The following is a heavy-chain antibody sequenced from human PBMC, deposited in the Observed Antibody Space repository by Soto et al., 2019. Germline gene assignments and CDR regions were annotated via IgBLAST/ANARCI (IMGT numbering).Heavy chain of an antibody. D-gene: IGHD4-17*01. CDR3: ARGCAVTKSPIRREFDY. CDR2: INPSGGST. V-gene: IGHV1-46*01. CDR1: GGTFTSYY. Sequence: ASVKVSCKASGGTFTSYYMHWVRQAPGQGLEWMGIINPSGGSTSYAQKFQGRVTMTRDTSTSTVYMELSSLRSEDTAVYYCARGCAVTKSPIRREFDYWGQGTLVTVSS. J-gene: IGHJ4*02.